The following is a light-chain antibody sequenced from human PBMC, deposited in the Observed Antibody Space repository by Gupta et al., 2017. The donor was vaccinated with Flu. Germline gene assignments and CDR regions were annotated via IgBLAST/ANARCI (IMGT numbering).Light chain of an antibody. CDR3: PSADSSDTSV. CDR2: KDR. J-gene: IGLJ3*02. CDR1: ASPQQY. Sequence: SFELTQLPSVSLPPGQTAKSTCSGAASPQQYAYWYQQKPGQAPGLVKEKDRDRPSGIPELFLGSTAATAVTFTIDVVQAEDDAYYYCPSADSSDTSVFGGGTKLTVL. V-gene: IGLV3-25*02.